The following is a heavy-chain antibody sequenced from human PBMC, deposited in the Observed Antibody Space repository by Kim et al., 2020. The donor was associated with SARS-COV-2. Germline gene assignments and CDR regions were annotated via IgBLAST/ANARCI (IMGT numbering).Heavy chain of an antibody. J-gene: IGHJ6*03. CDR1: GGSFSGYY. CDR3: ARGTLEYSSPAGYYYYYY. V-gene: IGHV4-34*01. D-gene: IGHD6-6*01. Sequence: SETLSLTCAVYGGSFSGYYWSWIRQPPGKGLEWIGEINHSGSTNYNPSLKSRVTISVDTSKNQFSLKLSSVTAADTAVYYCARGTLEYSSPAGYYYYYY. CDR2: INHSGST.